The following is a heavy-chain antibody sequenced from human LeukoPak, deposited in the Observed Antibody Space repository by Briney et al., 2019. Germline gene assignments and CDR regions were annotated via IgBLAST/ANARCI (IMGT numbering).Heavy chain of an antibody. CDR2: ISYDGSNK. J-gene: IGHJ6*03. CDR1: GFTFSSYG. D-gene: IGHD1-26*01. Sequence: GRSLRLSCAASGFTFSSYGMHWVRQAPGKGLEWVAVISYDGSNKYYADSVKDRFTISRHNSKNTLYLQMNSLRDGDTAVYYCARDWSGSYQDGYYYYYYMDVWGKGTTVTISS. CDR3: ARDWSGSYQDGYYYYYYMDV. V-gene: IGHV3-30*03.